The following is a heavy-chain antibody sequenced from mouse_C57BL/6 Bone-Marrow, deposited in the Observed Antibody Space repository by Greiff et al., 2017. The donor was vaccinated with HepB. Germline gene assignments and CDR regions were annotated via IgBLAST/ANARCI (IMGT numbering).Heavy chain of an antibody. CDR3: TRAGYYGSSFVWYFDV. J-gene: IGHJ1*03. Sequence: DVHLVESGEGLVKPGGSLKLSCAASGFTFSSYAMSWVRRTPEKRLEWVAYISSGGDYIYYADTVKGRFTISRDNARNTLYLQMSSLKSEDTAMYYCTRAGYYGSSFVWYFDVWGTGTTVTVSS. V-gene: IGHV5-9-1*02. D-gene: IGHD1-1*01. CDR1: GFTFSSYA. CDR2: ISSGGDYI.